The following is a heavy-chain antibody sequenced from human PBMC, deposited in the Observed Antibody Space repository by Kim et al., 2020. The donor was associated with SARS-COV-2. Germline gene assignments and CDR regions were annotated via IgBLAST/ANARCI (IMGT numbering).Heavy chain of an antibody. J-gene: IGHJ4*02. Sequence: SETLSLTCSVSGGSIRNNYWSWIRQPAGKGLEWIGHISTSGNTKYNPSLKGRITMSVDTSKNQFSLELSSVTAADTAVYYCARYVLRGQHFDSWGQGTLV. CDR2: ISTSGNT. CDR1: GGSIRNNY. CDR3: ARYVLRGQHFDS. V-gene: IGHV4-4*07. D-gene: IGHD3-10*01.